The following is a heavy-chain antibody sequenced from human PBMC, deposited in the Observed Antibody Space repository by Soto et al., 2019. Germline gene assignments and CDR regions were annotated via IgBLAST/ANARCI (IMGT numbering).Heavy chain of an antibody. J-gene: IGHJ6*02. CDR1: GGTFSSYS. V-gene: IGHV1-69*13. D-gene: IGHD1-7*01. Sequence: SVKVSCKASGGTFSSYSISWVRQAPGQGLEWMGGIIPIFGTANYAQKFQGRVTITADESTSTAYMELSSLRSEDTAVYYCARVLKITGTTKTYGMDVWGQGTTVTVSS. CDR3: ARVLKITGTTKTYGMDV. CDR2: IIPIFGTA.